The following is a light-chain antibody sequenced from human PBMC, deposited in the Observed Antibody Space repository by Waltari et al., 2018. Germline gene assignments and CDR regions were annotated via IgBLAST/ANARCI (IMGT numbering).Light chain of an antibody. Sequence: DIQMTQSPSSLSASVGDRVNITGRASQSISSYLNWYQQKPGKDPKLLIYAASSLQSGVPSRFSGSGSGTDFTLTISSLQPEDFATYYCQQSYSTPRTFGQGTKVEIK. CDR2: AAS. V-gene: IGKV1-39*01. J-gene: IGKJ1*01. CDR3: QQSYSTPRT. CDR1: QSISSY.